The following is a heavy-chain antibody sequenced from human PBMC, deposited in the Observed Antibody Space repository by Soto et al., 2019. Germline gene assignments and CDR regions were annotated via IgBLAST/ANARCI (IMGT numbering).Heavy chain of an antibody. J-gene: IGHJ6*02. D-gene: IGHD1-1*01. Sequence: GGSLRLSCAASGFTFSSYAMSWVRQAPGKGLEWVAVISYDGSNKYYAASVKGRFTISRDDSKNTAYLQMNSLKTEDTAVYYCTGNYDYYYYGMDVWGQGTTVTVSS. CDR2: ISYDGSNK. CDR3: TGNYDYYYYGMDV. CDR1: GFTFSSYA. V-gene: IGHV3-30*03.